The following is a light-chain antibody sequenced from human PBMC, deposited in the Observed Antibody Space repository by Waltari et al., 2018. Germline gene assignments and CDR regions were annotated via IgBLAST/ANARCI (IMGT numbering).Light chain of an antibody. Sequence: QKPGQAPRLLIYHTSSRAAGIPDRFSVSGSGTDFSLSISRLEHEDFAVYYCQHYDSLPVTFGQGTKVEIK. J-gene: IGKJ1*01. V-gene: IGKV3-20*01. CDR2: HTS. CDR3: QHYDSLPVT.